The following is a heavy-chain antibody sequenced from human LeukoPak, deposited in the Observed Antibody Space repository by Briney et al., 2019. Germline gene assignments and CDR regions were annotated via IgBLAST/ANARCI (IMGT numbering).Heavy chain of an antibody. Sequence: SQTLSLTCAVSGGSISSGGYSWSWIRQPPGKGLEWIGYIYHSGSTYYNPSLKSRVTISVDRSKNQFSLKLSSVTAADTAVYYCARGPPYDAFDIWGQGTMVTVTS. CDR2: IYHSGST. J-gene: IGHJ3*02. CDR1: GGSISSGGYS. V-gene: IGHV4-30-2*01. CDR3: ARGPPYDAFDI.